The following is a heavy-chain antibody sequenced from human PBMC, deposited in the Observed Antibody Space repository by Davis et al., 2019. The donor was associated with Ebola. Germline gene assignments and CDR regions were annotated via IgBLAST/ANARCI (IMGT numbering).Heavy chain of an antibody. J-gene: IGHJ6*02. CDR1: GGSFSGYY. CDR3: ARGQTYGSMVYGLDV. D-gene: IGHD3-10*01. Sequence: SETLSLTCAVYGGSFSGYYWSWIRQPPGKGLEWIGEINHSGSTNYNPSLKSRITISVDTSKNQFSLRLTSVTAADTAVYYCARGQTYGSMVYGLDVWGQGTTVTVSS. V-gene: IGHV4-34*01. CDR2: INHSGST.